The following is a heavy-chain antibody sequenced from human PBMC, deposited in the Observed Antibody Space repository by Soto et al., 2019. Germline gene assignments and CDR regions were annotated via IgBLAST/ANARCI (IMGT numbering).Heavy chain of an antibody. CDR3: ARDQKGLYYYYYGMDV. Sequence: ASVKVSCKASGYTFTSYGISWVRQAPGQGLEWMGWISAYNGNTNYAQKPQGRVTMTTDTSTSTAYMELRSLRSDDTAVYYCARDQKGLYYYYYGMDVWGQGTTVTVSS. J-gene: IGHJ6*02. V-gene: IGHV1-18*01. CDR2: ISAYNGNT. CDR1: GYTFTSYG.